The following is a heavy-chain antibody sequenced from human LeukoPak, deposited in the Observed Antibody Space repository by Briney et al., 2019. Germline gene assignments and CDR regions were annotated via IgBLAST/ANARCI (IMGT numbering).Heavy chain of an antibody. CDR3: ATGLERVVVAATPFDY. D-gene: IGHD2-15*01. V-gene: IGHV1-24*01. CDR1: GYTLTELS. CDR2: FDPEDGET. Sequence: ASGKVSCKVSGYTLTELSMHWVRQAPGKGLEWMGGFDPEDGETIYAQKFQGRVTMTEDTSTDTAYMELSSLRSEDTAVYYCATGLERVVVAATPFDYWGQGTLVTVSS. J-gene: IGHJ4*02.